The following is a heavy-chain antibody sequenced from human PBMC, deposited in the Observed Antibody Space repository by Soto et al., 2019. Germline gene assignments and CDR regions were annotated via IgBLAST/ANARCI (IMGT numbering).Heavy chain of an antibody. Sequence: VGSLRLSCAASGFTFSSHAMGWLRQAPGTEPEWVAFVDGSGADTSYAGSVKGRFTISRDNAKNSLYLQMNSLRAEDTAVYYCARDRDDYSDYWGQGTLVTVSS. J-gene: IGHJ4*02. D-gene: IGHD3-10*01. CDR1: GFTFSSHA. CDR3: ARDRDDYSDY. V-gene: IGHV3-21*01. CDR2: VDGSGADT.